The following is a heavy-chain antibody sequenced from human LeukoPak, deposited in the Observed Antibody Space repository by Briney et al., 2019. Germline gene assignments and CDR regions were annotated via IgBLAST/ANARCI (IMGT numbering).Heavy chain of an antibody. V-gene: IGHV3-48*03. CDR3: ARGDSGSYYFDY. D-gene: IGHD1-26*01. Sequence: PGGSLRLSCAASGFTFSNYEMNWVRQAPGKGLEWVSYISSSGSNIYYADSVKGRFTISRDNAKNSLYLQMNSLRAEDTAVYYCARGDSGSYYFDYWGQGTLVTVSS. CDR2: ISSSGSNI. CDR1: GFTFSNYE. J-gene: IGHJ4*02.